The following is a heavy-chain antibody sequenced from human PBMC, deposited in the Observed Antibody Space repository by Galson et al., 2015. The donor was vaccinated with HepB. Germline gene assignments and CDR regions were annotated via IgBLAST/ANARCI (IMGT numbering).Heavy chain of an antibody. Sequence: SVKVSCKASGYTFTSYGISWVRQAPGQGLEWMGWISAYNGNTNYAQKLQGRVTMTTDTSTSTAYMELRSLRSDDTAVYYCARGGYCSGGSCYSPYYYYGMDVWGQGTTVTVSS. CDR3: ARGGYCSGGSCYSPYYYYGMDV. D-gene: IGHD2-15*01. CDR2: ISAYNGNT. CDR1: GYTFTSYG. V-gene: IGHV1-18*04. J-gene: IGHJ6*02.